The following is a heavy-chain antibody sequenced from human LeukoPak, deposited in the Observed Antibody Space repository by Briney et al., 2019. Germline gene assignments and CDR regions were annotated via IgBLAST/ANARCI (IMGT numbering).Heavy chain of an antibody. V-gene: IGHV1-69*01. CDR2: IIPLFGRP. CDR3: ARSLRITMVRGVIESHY. D-gene: IGHD3-10*01. J-gene: IGHJ4*02. CDR1: GGTFSSYP. Sequence: ASVKVSCKASGGTFSSYPISWVRQAPGHGLEWMGGIIPLFGRPNYAQIFQGRVTITADESTSTAHMELSSLRSEDTAVYYCARSLRITMVRGVIESHYWGQGTLVTVSS.